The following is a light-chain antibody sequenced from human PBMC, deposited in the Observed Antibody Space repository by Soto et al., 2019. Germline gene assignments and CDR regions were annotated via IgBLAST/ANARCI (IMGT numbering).Light chain of an antibody. V-gene: IGLV2-14*01. CDR2: EVR. J-gene: IGLJ2*01. Sequence: QSALTQPASVSGSPGQSITISCTGTSSDVGGYNYVSWYQQHPGKVPKLMIYEVRYRPSGISNRFSGSKSGDTASLTISGLQAEDEADYYCSSFTSSSVVFGGGTKVTVL. CDR1: SSDVGGYNY. CDR3: SSFTSSSVV.